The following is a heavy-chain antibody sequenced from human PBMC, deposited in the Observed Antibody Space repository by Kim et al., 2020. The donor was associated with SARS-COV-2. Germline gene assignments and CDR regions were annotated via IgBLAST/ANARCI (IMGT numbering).Heavy chain of an antibody. CDR2: INHSGST. V-gene: IGHV4-34*01. CDR1: GGSFSGYY. CDR3: ARVIVVVPAAMRVGEDYYYGMDV. J-gene: IGHJ6*02. D-gene: IGHD2-2*01. Sequence: SETLSLTCAVYGGSFSGYYWSWIRQPPGKGLEWIGEINHSGSTNYNPSLKSRVTISVDTSKNQFSLKLSSVTAADTAVYYCARVIVVVPAAMRVGEDYYYGMDVWGQGTTVTVSS.